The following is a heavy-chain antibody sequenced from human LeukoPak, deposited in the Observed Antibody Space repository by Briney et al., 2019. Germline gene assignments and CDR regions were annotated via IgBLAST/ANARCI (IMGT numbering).Heavy chain of an antibody. D-gene: IGHD2-15*01. CDR3: ARQRYCSGGSCYSYIYY. CDR1: GYSFTSYW. CDR2: IYPGDSDT. Sequence: GESLKISCKGSGYSFTSYWIGWVRPMPGKGLEWMGIIYPGDSDTRYSPSFQGQVTISADKSISTAYLQWSSLKASDTAMYYCARQRYCSGGSCYSYIYYWGQGTLVTVSS. V-gene: IGHV5-51*01. J-gene: IGHJ4*02.